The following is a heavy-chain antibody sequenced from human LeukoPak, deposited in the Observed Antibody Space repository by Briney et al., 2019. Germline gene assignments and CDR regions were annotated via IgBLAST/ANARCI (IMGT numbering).Heavy chain of an antibody. V-gene: IGHV3-30*02. D-gene: IGHD3-10*01. J-gene: IGHJ4*02. CDR1: GFTFSNYA. CDR3: AKVYTMVEGVTDSDY. CDR2: IRYDGSNK. Sequence: GGSLRLSCAASGFTFSNYAMHWVRQAPGKGLEWVAFIRYDGSNKYYADSVKGRFTISRDNSKNTLYLQMNSLRAEDTAVYYCAKVYTMVEGVTDSDYWGQGTLVTVSS.